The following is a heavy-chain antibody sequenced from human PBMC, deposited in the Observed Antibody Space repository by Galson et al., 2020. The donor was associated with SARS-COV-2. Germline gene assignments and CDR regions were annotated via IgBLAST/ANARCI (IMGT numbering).Heavy chain of an antibody. Sequence: GESLKISCAASGFTFSSYAMHWVRQAPGKGLEWVAVISYDGSNKYYADSVKGRFTISRDNSKNTLYLQMNSLRAEDTAVYYCASEQQLVNYFDYWDQGTLVTVSS. CDR3: ASEQQLVNYFDY. J-gene: IGHJ4*02. D-gene: IGHD6-13*01. V-gene: IGHV3-30*04. CDR2: ISYDGSNK. CDR1: GFTFSSYA.